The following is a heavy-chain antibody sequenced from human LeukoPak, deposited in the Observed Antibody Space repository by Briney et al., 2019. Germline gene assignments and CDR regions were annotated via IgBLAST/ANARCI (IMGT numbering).Heavy chain of an antibody. V-gene: IGHV4-59*08. Sequence: SETLSLTCTVSGGSVTSYYCNGVRQPPGRGLEWIGYIYYSGGTNYNPSLESRVTISLDTAKNHFSLKLRSVTAEDTAVYYCATTGATSPSSASWFNIEYWGQGTLVPVSS. CDR3: ATTGATSPSSASWFNIEY. CDR1: GGSVTSYY. D-gene: IGHD6-13*01. CDR2: IYYSGGT. J-gene: IGHJ4*02.